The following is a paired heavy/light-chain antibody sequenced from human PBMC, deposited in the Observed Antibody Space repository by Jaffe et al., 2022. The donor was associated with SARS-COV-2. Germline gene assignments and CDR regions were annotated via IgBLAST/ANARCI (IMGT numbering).Light chain of an antibody. CDR1: QGISSY. CDR3: QQLNSYLRT. Sequence: DIQLTQSPSFLSASVGDRVTITCRASQGISSYLAWYQQKPGKAPKLLIYAASTLQSGVPSRFSGSGSGTEFTLTISSLQPEDFATYYCQQLNSYLRTFGQGTKVEIK. J-gene: IGKJ1*01. V-gene: IGKV1-9*01. CDR2: AAS.
Heavy chain of an antibody. CDR3: AKDIFTYDSSGYLDY. J-gene: IGHJ4*02. CDR2: ISGDGGST. CDR1: GFTFDDYA. Sequence: EVQLVESGGGVVQPGGSLRLSCAASGFTFDDYAMHWVRQAPGKGLEWVSLISGDGGSTYYADSVKGRFTISRDNSKNSLYLQMNSLRTEDTALYYCAKDIFTYDSSGYLDYWGQGTLVTVSS. D-gene: IGHD3-22*01. V-gene: IGHV3-43*02.